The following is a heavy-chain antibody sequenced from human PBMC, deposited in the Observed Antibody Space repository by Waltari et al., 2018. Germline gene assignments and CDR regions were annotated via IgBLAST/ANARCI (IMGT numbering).Heavy chain of an antibody. CDR1: GGTFSSYA. V-gene: IGHV1-69*13. Sequence: QVQLVQSGAEVKKPGSSVKVSCKASGGTFSSYAISWVRQAPGHGLEWMGGIIPIFGTANYAQKFQGRVTITADESTSTAYMELSSLRSEDTAVYYCATQGFEQQLANRDYYYGMDVWGQGTTVTVSS. CDR2: IIPIFGTA. D-gene: IGHD6-13*01. J-gene: IGHJ6*02. CDR3: ATQGFEQQLANRDYYYGMDV.